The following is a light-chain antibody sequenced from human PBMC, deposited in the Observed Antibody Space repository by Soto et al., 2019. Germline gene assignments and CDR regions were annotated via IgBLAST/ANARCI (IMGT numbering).Light chain of an antibody. Sequence: DIQMTQSPSSLSASVGDRVTITCRASQSISSYLNWYQQKPGKAPKLLIYAASRLQSGVPSRFSGSRSGTDFPLTISSLQPEDFATYYCQQSYSTPPTFGGGTKVEIK. CDR1: QSISSY. CDR3: QQSYSTPPT. J-gene: IGKJ4*01. V-gene: IGKV1-39*01. CDR2: AAS.